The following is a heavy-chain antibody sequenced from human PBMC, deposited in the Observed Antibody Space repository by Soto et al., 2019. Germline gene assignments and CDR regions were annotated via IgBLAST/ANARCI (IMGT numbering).Heavy chain of an antibody. CDR3: TGTYGDYAWFEP. D-gene: IGHD4-17*01. J-gene: IGHJ5*02. V-gene: IGHV3-9*01. CDR1: GFTFDDYA. Sequence: EVQLVESGGGLVQPGRSLRLSCAASGFTFDDYAMHWVRQAPGKGLEWVSGISWNSDRKGYADSVKGRFTISRDNAKNSLYLQMNSLRAEDTALYYYTGTYGDYAWFEPWGQGTLVTVSS. CDR2: ISWNSDRK.